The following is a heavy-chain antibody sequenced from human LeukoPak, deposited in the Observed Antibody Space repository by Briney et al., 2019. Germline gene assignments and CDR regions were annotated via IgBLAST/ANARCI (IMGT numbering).Heavy chain of an antibody. CDR3: ARGSREGSSST. D-gene: IGHD6-6*01. CDR1: GYTFTSYG. Sequence: ASVKVSCKASGYTFTSYGLSWVRQAPGQGLEWMGWISTYNSNPSYAQKFQGRVTMSTDTSTSTAYMDLRSLRSDDTAVYYCARGSREGSSSTWGQGTLVTVSS. V-gene: IGHV1-18*01. J-gene: IGHJ5*02. CDR2: ISTYNSNP.